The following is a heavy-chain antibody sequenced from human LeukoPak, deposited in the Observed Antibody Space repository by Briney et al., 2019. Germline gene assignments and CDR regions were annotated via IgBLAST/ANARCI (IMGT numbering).Heavy chain of an antibody. CDR3: AKGGADIVVVPAAIRTYYYYYYMDV. Sequence: PGGSLRLSCAASGFTFSSYAMSWVRQAPGKGLEWVSAISGSGGSTYYADSVKGRFTISRDNSKNTLYLQMNSLRAEDTAVYYCAKGGADIVVVPAAIRTYYYYYYMDVWGKGTTVTVSS. CDR2: ISGSGGST. D-gene: IGHD2-2*02. CDR1: GFTFSSYA. J-gene: IGHJ6*03. V-gene: IGHV3-23*01.